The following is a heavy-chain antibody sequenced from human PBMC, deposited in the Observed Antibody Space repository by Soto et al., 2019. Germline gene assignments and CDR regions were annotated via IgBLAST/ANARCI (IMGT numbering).Heavy chain of an antibody. J-gene: IGHJ4*02. D-gene: IGHD1-26*01. CDR1: GFTFSSYS. CDR3: ARDPDLSGSYARTYFDY. CDR2: ISSSSSYI. Sequence: GGSLRLSCAASGFTFSSYSMNWVRQAPGKGLEWVSSISSSSSYIYYADSVKGRFTISRDNAKNSLYLQMNSLRAEDTAVYYCARDPDLSGSYARTYFDYWGQGTLVTVSS. V-gene: IGHV3-21*01.